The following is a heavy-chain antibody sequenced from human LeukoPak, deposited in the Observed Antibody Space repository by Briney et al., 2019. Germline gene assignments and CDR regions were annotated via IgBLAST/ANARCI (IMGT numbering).Heavy chain of an antibody. V-gene: IGHV3-7*03. Sequence: GGSLRLSCAASGFTFSSYWMSWVRQAPGKGLEWVANIKQDGSEKYSVDSVKGRFTFSVKGRFTISRDNAKNSLYLQMNSLRAEDTAVYYCAKVMRNWNYATGAFDIWGQGTMVTVSS. J-gene: IGHJ3*02. D-gene: IGHD1-7*01. CDR2: IKQDGSEK. CDR1: GFTFSSYW. CDR3: AKVMRNWNYATGAFDI.